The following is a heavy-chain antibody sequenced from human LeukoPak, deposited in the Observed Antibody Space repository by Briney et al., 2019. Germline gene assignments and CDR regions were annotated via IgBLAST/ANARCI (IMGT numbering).Heavy chain of an antibody. D-gene: IGHD3-16*01. CDR1: GFTFSSYA. V-gene: IGHV3-7*01. CDR3: ARRGVWGRAYFDY. CDR2: IKQDGSEK. J-gene: IGHJ4*02. Sequence: PGGSLRLSCAASGFTFSSYAMSWVRQAPGKGLEWVANIKQDGSEKYYVDSVKGRFTISRDNAKNSLYLQMNSLRAEDTAVYYCARRGVWGRAYFDYWGQGTLVTVSS.